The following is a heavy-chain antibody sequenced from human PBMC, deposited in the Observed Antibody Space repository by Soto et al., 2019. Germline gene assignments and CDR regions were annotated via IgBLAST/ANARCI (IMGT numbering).Heavy chain of an antibody. CDR3: ARSLKRQWLVGGWFDP. V-gene: IGHV3-30-3*01. J-gene: IGHJ5*02. D-gene: IGHD6-19*01. CDR1: GFTFSDYY. Sequence: QVQLVESGGGLVKPGGSLRLSCAASGFTFSDYYMSWIRQAPGKGLEWVAVISYDGSNKYYADSVKGRFTISRDNSKNTLYLQMNSLRAEDTAVYYCARSLKRQWLVGGWFDPWGQGTLVTVSS. CDR2: ISYDGSNK.